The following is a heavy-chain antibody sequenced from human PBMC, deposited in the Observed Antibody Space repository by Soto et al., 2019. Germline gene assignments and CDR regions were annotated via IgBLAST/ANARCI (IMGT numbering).Heavy chain of an antibody. CDR3: AKRDVPHSTSNAYFYDH. CDR1: GSPFAPST. J-gene: IGHJ4*02. Sequence: EVQLLQSGGGLVQPGGSLTLSCGVSGSPFAPSTMSWVRQAPGKGLEWVSTISVSVGSTYSADSVQGRFTVSSDISDNTLFLRMTSLTADDTAVYFCAKRDVPHSTSNAYFYDHWGRGVLVTVSS. V-gene: IGHV3-23*01. D-gene: IGHD2-21*02. CDR2: ISVSVGST.